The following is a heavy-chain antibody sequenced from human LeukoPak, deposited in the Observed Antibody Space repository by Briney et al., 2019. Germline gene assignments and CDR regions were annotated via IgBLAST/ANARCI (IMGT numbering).Heavy chain of an antibody. D-gene: IGHD3-22*01. J-gene: IGHJ4*02. CDR3: ARHYDSSRFDI. V-gene: IGHV1-18*01. Sequence: ASVKVSCKAPGYAFTSYGISWVRQAPGQGLEWMGWISAYNGNTNYAQKLQGRVTITTDESTSTAYMELSSLRSEDTAVYYCARHYDSSRFDIWGQGTLVTVSS. CDR1: GYAFTSYG. CDR2: ISAYNGNT.